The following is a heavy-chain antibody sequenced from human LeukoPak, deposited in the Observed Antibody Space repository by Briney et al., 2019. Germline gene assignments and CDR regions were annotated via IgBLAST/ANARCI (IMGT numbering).Heavy chain of an antibody. CDR2: ISGSGGST. J-gene: IGHJ4*02. CDR3: AKNAAFGLLDY. V-gene: IGHV3-23*01. Sequence: GGSLRLSCAASGFTFSNYALSWVRQAPGKGLEWVSAISGSGGSTYYADSRKGRFTISRDNSKNTLYLQMTSLRAEDTAIYYCAKNAAFGLLDYWGQGTLVTVSS. D-gene: IGHD6-13*01. CDR1: GFTFSNYA.